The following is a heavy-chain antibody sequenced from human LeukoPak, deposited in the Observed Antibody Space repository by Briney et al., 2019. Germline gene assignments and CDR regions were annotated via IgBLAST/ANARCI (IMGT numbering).Heavy chain of an antibody. CDR1: GFSLSTSGVG. CDR2: IFWNDDK. CDR3: AHSPPWEQWLVPYFDY. J-gene: IGHJ4*02. D-gene: IGHD6-19*01. Sequence: SGPTLVNPTQTLTLTCTFSGFSLSTSGVGVGWIRQPPGKALEWLALIFWNDDKRYSPSLKSRLTITKDTSKNQVVLTMTNMDPVDTATYYCAHSPPWEQWLVPYFDYWGQGTLVTVSS. V-gene: IGHV2-5*01.